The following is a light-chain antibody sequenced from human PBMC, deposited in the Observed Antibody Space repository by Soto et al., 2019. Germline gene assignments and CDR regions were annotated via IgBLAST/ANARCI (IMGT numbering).Light chain of an antibody. J-gene: IGKJ5*01. CDR2: DAS. CDR1: QTIRNY. Sequence: IQMPQSPSPLSASLADRFTITGRASQTIRNYLNWYQQKPGRAPKLLIYDASNSEAGVPSRFRGSGSGTDFTFTISRLQPEDIATYYCQQYENLPTFGQGTRLEIK. CDR3: QQYENLPT. V-gene: IGKV1-33*01.